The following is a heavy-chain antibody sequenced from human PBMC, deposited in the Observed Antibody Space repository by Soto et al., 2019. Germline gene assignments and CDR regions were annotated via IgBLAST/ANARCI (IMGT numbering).Heavy chain of an antibody. D-gene: IGHD2-8*01. CDR3: GRGVLYLRGGWFDQ. Sequence: QVQLVQSGAEVKKPGSSVKVSCKASGGTFSSYAISWVRQAPGQGLEWMGGIIPISGTANYAKKFKGRVTITAYESTSVAYMKRSSLISEDTAVYYFGRGVLYLRGGWFDQWGQGSLVTVSS. CDR1: GGTFSSYA. V-gene: IGHV1-69*01. J-gene: IGHJ5*02. CDR2: IIPISGTA.